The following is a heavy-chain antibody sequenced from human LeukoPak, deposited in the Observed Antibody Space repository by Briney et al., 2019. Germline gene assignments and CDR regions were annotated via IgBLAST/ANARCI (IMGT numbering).Heavy chain of an antibody. V-gene: IGHV4-59*01. Sequence: PAETLSLTCTVSGDSINNNYWSWIRQPPGKGLEWIGYIYYSGSTNYNPSVKSRVTISVDTSKNQFSLKLSSVTAADTAVYYCARGGAVAGPDAFDIWGQGTIVSVSS. D-gene: IGHD6-19*01. CDR3: ARGGAVAGPDAFDI. J-gene: IGHJ3*02. CDR2: IYYSGST. CDR1: GDSINNNY.